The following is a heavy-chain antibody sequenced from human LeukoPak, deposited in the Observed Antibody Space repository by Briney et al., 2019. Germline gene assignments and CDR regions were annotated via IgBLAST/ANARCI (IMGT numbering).Heavy chain of an antibody. D-gene: IGHD4-17*01. CDR1: GFTFSSYE. V-gene: IGHV3-48*03. CDR3: AKVMDGDAYYFDY. J-gene: IGHJ4*02. Sequence: SGGSLRLSCAASGFTFSSYEMNWVRQAPGKGLEWVSYISSSGNTIYYADSVKGRFTISRDNSKNTLYLQMNSLRAEDTAVYYCAKVMDGDAYYFDYWGQGTLVTVSS. CDR2: ISSSGNTI.